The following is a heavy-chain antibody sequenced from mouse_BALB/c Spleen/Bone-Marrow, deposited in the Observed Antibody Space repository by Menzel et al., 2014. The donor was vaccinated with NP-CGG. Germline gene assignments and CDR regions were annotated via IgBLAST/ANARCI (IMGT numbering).Heavy chain of an antibody. Sequence: EVKLMESGGGLVQPGGSLKVSCAASGFDFSRFWMSWVRQAPGKGLEWIGEINPDSSTINYTPSLKGKFIISRDSAKNTLYLQMSKVRSEDTALYYCARRYGSSYRYWYFDVWGAGTTVTVSS. D-gene: IGHD1-1*01. CDR2: INPDSSTI. J-gene: IGHJ1*01. CDR1: GFDFSRFW. CDR3: ARRYGSSYRYWYFDV. V-gene: IGHV4-1*02.